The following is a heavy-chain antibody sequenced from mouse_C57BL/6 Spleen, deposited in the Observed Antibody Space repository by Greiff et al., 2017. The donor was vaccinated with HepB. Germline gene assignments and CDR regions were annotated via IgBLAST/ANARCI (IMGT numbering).Heavy chain of an antibody. CDR3: AREGLGHWYFDV. J-gene: IGHJ1*03. Sequence: VQLQQSGAELVRPGASVKLSCKASGYTFTDYYINWVKQRPGQGLEWIARIYPGSGNTYYNEKFKGKATLTAEKSSSTAYMQLSSLTSEDSAVYFCAREGLGHWYFDVWGTRTTVTVSS. D-gene: IGHD3-3*01. CDR1: GYTFTDYY. V-gene: IGHV1-76*01. CDR2: IYPGSGNT.